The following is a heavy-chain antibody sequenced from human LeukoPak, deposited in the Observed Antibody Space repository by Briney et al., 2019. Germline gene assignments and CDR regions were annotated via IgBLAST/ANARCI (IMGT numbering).Heavy chain of an antibody. V-gene: IGHV3-9*01. J-gene: IGHJ4*02. D-gene: IGHD6-6*01. Sequence: PGRSLRLSCAASGFTFKNYAMLWDRQAPGKGLEWVFSPSWDSSNVDYADSVKGRFTLSGDNAKNSLYLQMSSLRAEDTALYYCAKSGTYSSSSWYIDSWGQGTLVTVSS. CDR1: GFTFKNYA. CDR3: AKSGTYSSSSWYIDS. CDR2: PSWDSSNV.